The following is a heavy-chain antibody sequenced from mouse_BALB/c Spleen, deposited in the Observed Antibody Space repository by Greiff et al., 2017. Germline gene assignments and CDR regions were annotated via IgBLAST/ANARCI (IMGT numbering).Heavy chain of an antibody. CDR3: ARRDGYDGYYAMEY. CDR1: GYSFTGYY. D-gene: IGHD2-2*01. J-gene: IGHJ4*01. V-gene: IGHV1-26*01. CDR2: INPYNGAT. Sequence: VQLQQSGPELVKPGASVKISCKASGYSFTGYYMHWVKQSHVKSLEWIGRINPYNGATSYNQNFKDKASLTVDKSSSTAYMELHSLTSEDSAVYYCARRDGYDGYYAMEYWGQGTSVTVSS.